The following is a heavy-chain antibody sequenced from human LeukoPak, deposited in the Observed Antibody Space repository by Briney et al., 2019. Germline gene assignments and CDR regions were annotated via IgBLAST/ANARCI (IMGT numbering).Heavy chain of an antibody. J-gene: IGHJ5*02. CDR2: FDPEDGET. CDR1: GYTLTELS. D-gene: IGHD1-26*01. CDR3: ATVRSGSYPPQYNWFDP. V-gene: IGHV1-24*01. Sequence: GASVKVSCTVSGYTLTELSMHWVRQAPGKGLEWMGGFDPEDGETIYAQKFQGRVTMTEDTSTDTAYMELSSLRSEDTAVYYCATVRSGSYPPQYNWFDPWGQGTLVTVSS.